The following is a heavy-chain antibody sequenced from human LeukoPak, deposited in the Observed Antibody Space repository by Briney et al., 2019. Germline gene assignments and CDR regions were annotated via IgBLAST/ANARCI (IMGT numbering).Heavy chain of an antibody. D-gene: IGHD3-22*01. V-gene: IGHV4-39*07. Sequence: SETLSLTCTVSSGSISTSNYYWGWVRQPPGKALEWIGNIFYSGSTYYSPSLKSRVTISVDTSKNQFSLKLSSVTAADTAVYYCARGYYYDSSGYYLPLDYWGQGTLVTVSS. J-gene: IGHJ4*02. CDR3: ARGYYYDSSGYYLPLDY. CDR1: SGSISTSNYY. CDR2: IFYSGST.